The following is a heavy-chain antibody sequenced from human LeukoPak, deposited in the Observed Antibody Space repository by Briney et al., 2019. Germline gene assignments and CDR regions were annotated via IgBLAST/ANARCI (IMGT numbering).Heavy chain of an antibody. CDR1: GFTFSNAW. Sequence: GGSLRLSCAASGFTFSNAWMSWVRQAPGKGLEWVGHIKSKTDGGTTDYAAPVKGRFTISRDDSKNTLYLQMNSLKTEDTAVYYCTTLFMYYDFWSGYYSPLDFDYWGQGTLVTVSS. J-gene: IGHJ4*02. CDR3: TTLFMYYDFWSGYYSPLDFDY. D-gene: IGHD3-3*01. V-gene: IGHV3-15*01. CDR2: IKSKTDGGTT.